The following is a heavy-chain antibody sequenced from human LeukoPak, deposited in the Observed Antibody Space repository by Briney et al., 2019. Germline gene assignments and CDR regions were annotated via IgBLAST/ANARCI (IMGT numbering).Heavy chain of an antibody. V-gene: IGHV4-34*01. J-gene: IGHJ4*02. CDR1: GGSFSGYY. CDR3: AREGGPYRPLDY. Sequence: PAETLSLTCAVYGGSFSGYYWSWIRQPPGKQLEWIGEINHSGSTNYNPSLKSRVTISLDTSKKQFSLKLTSVTAADTAVYYCAREGGPYRPLDYSGQGTMVTVAS. CDR2: INHSGST.